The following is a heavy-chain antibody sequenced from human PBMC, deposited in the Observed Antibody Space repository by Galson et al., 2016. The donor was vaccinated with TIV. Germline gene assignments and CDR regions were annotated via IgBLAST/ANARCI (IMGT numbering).Heavy chain of an antibody. CDR2: IDWDDEV. CDR1: GFSLRARGMC. Sequence: PALVKPTQTLTLTCTFSGFSLRARGMCVTWIRQPPGKALEWLARIDWDDEVYYTYRTSLKTRLTVSKDTSKNHVVLTLTNVDPVDTATYYCARISGYYDSRGFYIARNLDNWGPGTQVTVSP. D-gene: IGHD3-22*01. V-gene: IGHV2-70*11. J-gene: IGHJ4*02. CDR3: ARISGYYDSRGFYIARNLDN.